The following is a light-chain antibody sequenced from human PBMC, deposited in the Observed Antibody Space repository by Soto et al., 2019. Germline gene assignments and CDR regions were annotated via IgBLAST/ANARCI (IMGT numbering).Light chain of an antibody. J-gene: IGKJ1*01. V-gene: IGKV3-20*01. CDR1: QSVSSSY. CDR3: QQYGSLPQR. CDR2: GAS. Sequence: ENVLTHSPGTLSLTQGERATLSCRTSQSVSSSYLAWYQQKPGQAPRLLIYGASSRATGIPGRFSGSGSGTDFTLTISRLEPEDFAVYYCQQYGSLPQRFGQGTKVDVK.